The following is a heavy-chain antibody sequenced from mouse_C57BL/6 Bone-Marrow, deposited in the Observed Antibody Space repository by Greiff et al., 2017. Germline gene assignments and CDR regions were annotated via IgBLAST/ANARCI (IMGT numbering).Heavy chain of an antibody. CDR1: GYTFTSYW. V-gene: IGHV1-64*01. J-gene: IGHJ4*01. D-gene: IGHD2-3*01. CDR2: IHPNSGST. Sequence: QVQLQQPGAELVKPGASVKLSCKASGYTFTSYWMHWVKQRPGQGLEWIGMIHPNSGSTNYNEKFKSKATLTVDKSSSTAYMQLSSLTSEDSAVYYCARMMMVTTPRDYDYDDDAMDYWGQGTSVTVSS. CDR3: ARMMMVTTPRDYDYDDDAMDY.